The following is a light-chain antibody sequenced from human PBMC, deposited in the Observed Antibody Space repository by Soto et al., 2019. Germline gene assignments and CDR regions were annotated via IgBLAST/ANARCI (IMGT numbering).Light chain of an antibody. Sequence: EIVMAQSPATLSVSPGERATLYCRASQSVISNLDWYQQKPGQALRLLIYDASNRATGIPARFSGSGSGTDFTLTISSLEPEDFAVYYCQQRSNWPITFGQGTRLEI. CDR2: DAS. V-gene: IGKV3-11*01. J-gene: IGKJ5*01. CDR1: QSVISN. CDR3: QQRSNWPIT.